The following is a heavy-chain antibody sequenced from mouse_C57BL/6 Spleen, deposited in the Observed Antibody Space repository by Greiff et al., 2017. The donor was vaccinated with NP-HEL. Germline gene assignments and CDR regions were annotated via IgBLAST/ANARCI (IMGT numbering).Heavy chain of an antibody. J-gene: IGHJ2*01. V-gene: IGHV5-6*01. CDR2: ISSGGSYT. D-gene: IGHD4-1*01. Sequence: EVHLVESGGDLVKPGGSLKLSCAASGFTFSSYGMSWVRQTPDKRLEWVATISSGGSYTYYPDSVKGRFTISRDNAKNTLYLQMSSLKSEDTAMYYCARQGGTLMYYFDYWGQGTTLTVSS. CDR3: ARQGGTLMYYFDY. CDR1: GFTFSSYG.